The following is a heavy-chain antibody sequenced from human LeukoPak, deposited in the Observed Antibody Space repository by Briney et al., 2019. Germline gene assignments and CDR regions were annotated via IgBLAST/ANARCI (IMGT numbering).Heavy chain of an antibody. CDR2: ISWNSGSI. CDR1: GFTFDDYA. CDR3: ARVPGDGYYYHMDV. Sequence: GGSLRLSCAASGFTFDDYAMHWVRHAPGKGLEWVSGISWNSGSIGYADSVKGRFTISRDNAKNSLYLQMNSLRAEDTAVYYCARVPGDGYYYHMDVWGKGTTVTVSS. J-gene: IGHJ6*03. V-gene: IGHV3-9*01. D-gene: IGHD3-10*01.